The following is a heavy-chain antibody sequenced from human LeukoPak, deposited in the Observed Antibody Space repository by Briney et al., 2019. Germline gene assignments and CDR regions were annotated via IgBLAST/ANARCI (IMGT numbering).Heavy chain of an antibody. CDR2: IYYSGST. CDR1: GGTISNYY. CDR3: ARESVAGKNWFDP. D-gene: IGHD6-19*01. Sequence: SETLSLTCTVSGGTISNYYWSWIRQPPGKGLEWIGYIYYSGSTSYNPSFKSRVTISVATSKNQFSLKLTSVTAADSAVYYCARESVAGKNWFDPWGQGTLVTVSS. V-gene: IGHV4-59*01. J-gene: IGHJ5*02.